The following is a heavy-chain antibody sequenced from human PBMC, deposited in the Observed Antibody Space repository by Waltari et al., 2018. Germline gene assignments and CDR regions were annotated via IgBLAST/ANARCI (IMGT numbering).Heavy chain of an antibody. CDR2: ISPNSGGT. CDR1: GYTFTGYY. CDR3: ARGYSSSSYWHFDL. D-gene: IGHD6-6*01. Sequence: QVQLVQFVAEVKKPGASVKVSCKASGYTFTGYYIHWVRQVPGEGLEWMGWISPNSGGTNYAQKFQGRVTMTRDTAISSAFMELSSLKSDDTALYYCARGYSSSSYWHFDLWGRGTLVTVSS. V-gene: IGHV1-2*02. J-gene: IGHJ2*01.